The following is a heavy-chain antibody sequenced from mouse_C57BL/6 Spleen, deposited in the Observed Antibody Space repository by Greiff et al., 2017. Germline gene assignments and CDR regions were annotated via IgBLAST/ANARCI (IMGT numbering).Heavy chain of an antibody. V-gene: IGHV1-69*01. Sequence: QVQLQQPGAELVMPGASVKLSCKASGYTFTSYWMPWVKQRPGQGLEWIGEIDPSDCYTNYNQKFKGKSTLTVDKSSSTAYMQLSSLTSADSAGYYCARKPMDYWGQGTSVTGAS. J-gene: IGHJ4*01. CDR1: GYTFTSYW. CDR3: ARKPMDY. CDR2: IDPSDCYT.